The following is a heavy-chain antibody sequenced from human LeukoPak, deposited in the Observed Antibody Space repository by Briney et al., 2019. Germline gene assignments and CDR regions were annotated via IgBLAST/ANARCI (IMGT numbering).Heavy chain of an antibody. CDR3: ACSPTMILPPFFDY. CDR2: ISGSGGST. D-gene: IGHD3-22*01. J-gene: IGHJ4*02. Sequence: PGGSLRLSCAASGFTFSSYAMSWVRQAPVKGLEWVSAISGSGGSTYYADSVKGRFTISRDNSKNTLYLQMNSLRAEDTAVYYCACSPTMILPPFFDYWGQGTLVTVSS. CDR1: GFTFSSYA. V-gene: IGHV3-23*01.